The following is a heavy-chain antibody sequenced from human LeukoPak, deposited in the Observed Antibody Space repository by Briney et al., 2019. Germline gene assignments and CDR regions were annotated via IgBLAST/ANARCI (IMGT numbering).Heavy chain of an antibody. D-gene: IGHD6-6*01. Sequence: SETLSLTCTVSGGPISSYHWSWIRQPPGRGVEWIGYIYYSGSTNYNPSLKSQVTISVDTSKNQFSLKLSSGTAADTAVYSCARYREHLVSFDYWGQGTLVTVSS. J-gene: IGHJ4*02. CDR1: GGPISSYH. CDR2: IYYSGST. V-gene: IGHV4-59*01. CDR3: ARYREHLVSFDY.